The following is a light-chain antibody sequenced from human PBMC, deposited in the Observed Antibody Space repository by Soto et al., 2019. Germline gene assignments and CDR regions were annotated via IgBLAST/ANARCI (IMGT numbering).Light chain of an antibody. V-gene: IGKV2-30*01. Sequence: DVVMTQSPLSLPVTLGQPASISCRSSQSLVSSDGNTYLNWFQQRPGQSPRRLIYYVSNRDSGVPDRFSGSGSGTDFTLRISRVEAEDVGVYYCMQGTRWPLTFGPGTKVDIK. J-gene: IGKJ3*01. CDR2: YVS. CDR3: MQGTRWPLT. CDR1: QSLVSSDGNTY.